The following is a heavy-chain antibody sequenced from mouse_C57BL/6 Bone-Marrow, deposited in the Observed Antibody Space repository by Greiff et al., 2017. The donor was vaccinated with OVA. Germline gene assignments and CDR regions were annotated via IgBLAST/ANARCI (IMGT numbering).Heavy chain of an antibody. CDR1: GYTFTSYW. Sequence: QVQLQQPGAELVKPGASVKLSCKASGYTFTSYWMHWVKQRPGQGLEWIGMIHPNSGSTNYNEKFKSKATLTVDKSSSTAYMQLSSLTSEDSAVYYCAKEEITTVVALDYWGQGTTLTVSS. J-gene: IGHJ2*01. CDR2: IHPNSGST. D-gene: IGHD1-1*01. V-gene: IGHV1-64*01. CDR3: AKEEITTVVALDY.